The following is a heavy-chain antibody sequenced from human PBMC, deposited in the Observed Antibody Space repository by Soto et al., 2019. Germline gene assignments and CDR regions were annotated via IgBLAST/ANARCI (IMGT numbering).Heavy chain of an antibody. CDR2: ISGSGGST. D-gene: IGHD3-3*01. Sequence: PGGSLRLSCAASGFTFSSYAMSWVRQAPGKGLEWVSAISGSGGSTYYADSVKGRFTISRDNSKNTLYLQMNSLRAEDTAVYYCAKLYDFWRGYRGNWFDPWGQGTLVNVSS. CDR1: GFTFSSYA. J-gene: IGHJ5*02. V-gene: IGHV3-23*01. CDR3: AKLYDFWRGYRGNWFDP.